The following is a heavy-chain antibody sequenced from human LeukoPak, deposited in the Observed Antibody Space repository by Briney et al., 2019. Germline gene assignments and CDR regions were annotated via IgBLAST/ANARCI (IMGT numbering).Heavy chain of an antibody. J-gene: IGHJ5*02. Sequence: AGGSLRLSCAASGFTFSSYWMRWVRQAPGKGLVWVSRINSDGSSTNYADSVKSRFSISRDNAKNTLYLQMNSLRAEDTAVYYCARGGYSSSWSNWFDPWGQGTLVTVSS. V-gene: IGHV3-74*01. CDR1: GFTFSSYW. D-gene: IGHD6-13*01. CDR2: INSDGSST. CDR3: ARGGYSSSWSNWFDP.